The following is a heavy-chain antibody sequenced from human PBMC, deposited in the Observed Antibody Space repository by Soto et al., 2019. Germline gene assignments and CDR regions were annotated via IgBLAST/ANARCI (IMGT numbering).Heavy chain of an antibody. Sequence: GESLNISCKGSGYSFISYFIGWVRQMPGKGLEWMGIIYPGDSDTRYSPSFQGQVTISADKSISTAYLQWSSLKASDTAMYYCARARSRGTAAAFDIWGRGTMVTVSS. CDR2: IYPGDSDT. CDR1: GYSFISYF. V-gene: IGHV5-51*01. CDR3: ARARSRGTAAAFDI. D-gene: IGHD3-10*01. J-gene: IGHJ3*02.